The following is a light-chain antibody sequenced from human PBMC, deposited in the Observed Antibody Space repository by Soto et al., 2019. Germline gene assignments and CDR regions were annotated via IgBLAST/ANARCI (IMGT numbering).Light chain of an antibody. V-gene: IGKV1-5*01. J-gene: IGKJ1*01. CDR1: QSISSW. CDR2: DAS. CDR3: QQYNSYSCT. Sequence: DIQMTQSPSTLSAXVGDRVTITCRASQSISSWLAWYQQKPGKAPKLLIYDASSLESGVPSRFSGSGSGTEFTLTISSLQPDDFATYYCQQYNSYSCTFGQGTKV.